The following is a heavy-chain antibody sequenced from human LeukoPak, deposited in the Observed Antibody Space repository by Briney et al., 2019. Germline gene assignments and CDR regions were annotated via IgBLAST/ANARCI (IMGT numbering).Heavy chain of an antibody. CDR1: GASISANNYY. D-gene: IGHD3-16*01. CDR3: ARFAFSSLRLDY. V-gene: IGHV4-61*02. Sequence: SETLSLTCNVSGASISANNYYWTWIRQPAGKGLEWIGRIYTDGITNYIPSLKSRVTIFLDKPKNQFSLKLTSMTAADTAVYYCARFAFSSLRLDYWGQGAQVIVSS. J-gene: IGHJ4*02. CDR2: IYTDGIT.